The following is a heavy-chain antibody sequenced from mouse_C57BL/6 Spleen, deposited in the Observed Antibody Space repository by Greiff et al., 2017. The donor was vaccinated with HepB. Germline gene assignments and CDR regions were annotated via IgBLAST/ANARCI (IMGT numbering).Heavy chain of an antibody. CDR3: ARRELGYFDY. V-gene: IGHV1-22*01. CDR2: INPNNGGT. D-gene: IGHD4-1*01. CDR1: GYTFTDYN. Sequence: EVMLVESGPELVKPGASVKMSCKASGYTFTDYNMHWVKQSHGKSLEWIGYINPNNGGTSYNQKFKGKATLTVNKSSSTAYMELRSLTSEDSAVYYCARRELGYFDYWGQGTTLTVSS. J-gene: IGHJ2*01.